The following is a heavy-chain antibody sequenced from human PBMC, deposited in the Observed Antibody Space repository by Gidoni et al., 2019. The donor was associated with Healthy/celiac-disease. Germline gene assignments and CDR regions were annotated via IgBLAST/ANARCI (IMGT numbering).Heavy chain of an antibody. Sequence: QVQLVQSGAEVKKPGSSVKVSCKASGGTFSSYAISWVRQAPGQGLEWMGGIITIFGKANDAQKFQGRVTITADESTSTAYMELSSMRSEDTAVYYCARDNWNDRHFDYWGQGTLVTVSS. J-gene: IGHJ4*02. CDR1: GGTFSSYA. D-gene: IGHD1-20*01. V-gene: IGHV1-69*01. CDR2: IITIFGKA. CDR3: ARDNWNDRHFDY.